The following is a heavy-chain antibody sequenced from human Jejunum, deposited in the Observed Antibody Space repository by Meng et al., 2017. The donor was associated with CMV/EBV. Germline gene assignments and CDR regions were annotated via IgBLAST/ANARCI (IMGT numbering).Heavy chain of an antibody. V-gene: IGHV3-66*01. D-gene: IGHD1-26*01. CDR2: LYSSGIT. J-gene: IGHJ4*02. CDR3: ARWSGTYYDY. CDR1: GLTVRSNY. Sequence: LGVLGGELVQAGDALRLSCAASGLTVRSNYMSWLRQAPGKGLEWVSILYSSGITYYADSVKGRFTISRDNTKNTLYFQMNTLRAEDTAVYYCARWSGTYYDYWGQGTLVTVSS.